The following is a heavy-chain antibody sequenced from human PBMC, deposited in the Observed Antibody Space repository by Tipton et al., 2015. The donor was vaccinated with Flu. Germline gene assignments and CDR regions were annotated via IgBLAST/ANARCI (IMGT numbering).Heavy chain of an antibody. CDR3: ASAKGSSSSYFDY. CDR1: GFTFSSYG. D-gene: IGHD6-6*01. V-gene: IGHV3-30*02. CDR2: IRYDGSNK. J-gene: IGHJ4*02. Sequence: SGFTFSSYGMHWVRQAPGKGLEWVAFIRYDGSNKYYADSVKGRFTISRDNSKNTLYLQMNSPRAEDTAVYYCASAKGSSSSYFDYWGQGTLVTVSS.